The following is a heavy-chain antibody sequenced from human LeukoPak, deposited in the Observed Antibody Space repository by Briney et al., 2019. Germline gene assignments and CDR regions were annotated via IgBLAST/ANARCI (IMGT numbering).Heavy chain of an antibody. D-gene: IGHD4-17*01. CDR3: ARGDYEFDY. J-gene: IGHJ4*02. Sequence: SETLSLTCTVSRGSISRSSYSWGWIRQPPGKGLEWIGNIYYTGSAYYNPSLKSRLTISVDTSKNQFSLKLSSVTAADTAVYYCARGDYEFDYWGQGTLVTVSS. CDR1: RGSISRSSYS. V-gene: IGHV4-39*07. CDR2: IYYTGSA.